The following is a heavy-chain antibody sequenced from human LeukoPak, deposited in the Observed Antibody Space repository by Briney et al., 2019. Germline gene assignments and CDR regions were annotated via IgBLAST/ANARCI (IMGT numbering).Heavy chain of an antibody. Sequence: GGSLRLSCAASEFDFSSHAMTWVRQAPGKGLEWVSAISGSGGSTYYADSVKGRFTISRDNSKNTLYLQMNSLRAEDTAVYYCAKVAGPLDYWGQGTLVTVSS. D-gene: IGHD6-13*01. J-gene: IGHJ4*02. CDR1: EFDFSSHA. CDR3: AKVAGPLDY. CDR2: ISGSGGST. V-gene: IGHV3-23*01.